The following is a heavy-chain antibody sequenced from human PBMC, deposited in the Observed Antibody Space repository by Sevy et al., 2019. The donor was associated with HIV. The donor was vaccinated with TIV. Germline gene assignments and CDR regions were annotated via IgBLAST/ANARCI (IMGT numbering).Heavy chain of an antibody. V-gene: IGHV3-23*01. CDR3: EKGDSTFYGLDV. J-gene: IGHJ6*02. CDR2: ISGSGGST. D-gene: IGHD3-3*02. Sequence: GGSLRLSCVASGFTFSTYAMSWVRQAPGKGLEWVSAISGSGGSTYYADSVKGRFTISRDKSKNTLYLQLNSLRVEDTAVFDCEKGDSTFYGLDVCGQGTTVTVSS. CDR1: GFTFSTYA.